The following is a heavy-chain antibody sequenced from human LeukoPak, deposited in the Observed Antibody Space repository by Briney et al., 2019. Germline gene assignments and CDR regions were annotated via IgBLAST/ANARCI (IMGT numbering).Heavy chain of an antibody. J-gene: IGHJ4*02. Sequence: SQTLSLTCAISGDSVSSNSAAWNWVRRSPSRGLEWLGRTHYRSKWYNNYALSVKSRITIKPDTSKNQFSLQLNSVTPEDTAVYYCARLSSGAGGDFDCWGQGTLVTVSS. CDR1: GDSVSSNSAA. D-gene: IGHD6-19*01. V-gene: IGHV6-1*01. CDR2: THYRSKWYN. CDR3: ARLSSGAGGDFDC.